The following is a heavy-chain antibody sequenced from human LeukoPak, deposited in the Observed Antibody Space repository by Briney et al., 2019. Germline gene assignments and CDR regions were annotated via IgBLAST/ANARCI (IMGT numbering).Heavy chain of an antibody. CDR3: ARPNITSYYDSRGYDAFDV. CDR1: GYSFATYW. Sequence: GESLKISCKASGYSFATYWIGWVRQMPGKGLEWMGIIYPGDSDSRYSPSFQGQVIISADQSINTASLQWGSLKASDTAMYYCARPNITSYYDSRGYDAFDVWGQGTMVTVSS. V-gene: IGHV5-51*01. J-gene: IGHJ3*01. CDR2: IYPGDSDS. D-gene: IGHD3-22*01.